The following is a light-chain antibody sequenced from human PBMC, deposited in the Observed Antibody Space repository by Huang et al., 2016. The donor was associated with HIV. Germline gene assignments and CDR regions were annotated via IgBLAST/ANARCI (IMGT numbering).Light chain of an antibody. Sequence: IVLTQSPGTLSLSPGGRATLSCRASQSVSSSYLAWYQQKPGQAPRLLIYGSSSRATGIPDRFSGSGSGTDFTLTISRLEPEDFAVYYCQQYGSSPPMYTFGQGTKLEIK. V-gene: IGKV3-20*01. J-gene: IGKJ2*01. CDR3: QQYGSSPPMYT. CDR1: QSVSSSY. CDR2: GSS.